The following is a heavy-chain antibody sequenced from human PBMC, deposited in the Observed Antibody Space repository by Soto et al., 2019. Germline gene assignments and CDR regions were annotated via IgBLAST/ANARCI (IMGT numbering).Heavy chain of an antibody. V-gene: IGHV4-30-2*01. D-gene: IGHD1-26*01. CDR2: INHLETT. J-gene: IGHJ4*02. CDR3: ARGGGSDSFDY. CDR1: GASTTYGGYS. Sequence: TLSLTCTVSGASTTYGGYSWSWIRQTPGKGLEWIGYINHLETTFYNPSFESRLTLSIDRAKNQFSLKLHSMSAADRAVYFCARGGGSDSFDYWGQGILVTAPQ.